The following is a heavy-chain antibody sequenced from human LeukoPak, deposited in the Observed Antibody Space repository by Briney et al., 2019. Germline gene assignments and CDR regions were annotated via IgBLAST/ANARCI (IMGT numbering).Heavy chain of an antibody. D-gene: IGHD3-10*01. CDR1: GFTFSSYG. Sequence: GGSLRLSCAASGFTFSSYGMHWVRQAPGKGLEWVAFIRYDGSNKYYADSVKGRFTISRDNSKNTLYLQMNSLRAEDTAVYYCAKERASYYYGSGPNYFDYWGQGTLVTVSS. V-gene: IGHV3-30*02. CDR2: IRYDGSNK. CDR3: AKERASYYYGSGPNYFDY. J-gene: IGHJ4*02.